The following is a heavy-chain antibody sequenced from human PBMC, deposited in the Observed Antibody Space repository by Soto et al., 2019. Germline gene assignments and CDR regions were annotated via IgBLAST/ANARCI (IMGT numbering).Heavy chain of an antibody. CDR1: GETLTCYS. CDR2: INAGNGNT. Sequence: GAPAEVSSKASGETLTCYSLYWVCQAPGQRLEWMGWINAGNGNTKYSQKFQGRVTITRDTSASTAYMELSSLRSEDTAVYYCASSTIFGVVMAQGMDVWGQGTTVPVSS. CDR3: ASSTIFGVVMAQGMDV. J-gene: IGHJ6*02. V-gene: IGHV1-3*01. D-gene: IGHD3-3*01.